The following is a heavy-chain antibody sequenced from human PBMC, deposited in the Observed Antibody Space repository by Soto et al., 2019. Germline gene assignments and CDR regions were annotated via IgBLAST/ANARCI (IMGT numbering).Heavy chain of an antibody. V-gene: IGHV3-7*01. D-gene: IGHD2-2*01. CDR3: ASLGEYCSSTSCYLEQYYYYYYMDV. CDR1: GFTFSSYW. Sequence: GGSLRLSCAASGFTFSSYWMSWVRQAPGKGLEWVANIKQDGSEKYYVDSVKGRFTISRDNAKNSLYLQMNSLRAADTAVYYCASLGEYCSSTSCYLEQYYYYYYMDVWGKGTTVTVSS. CDR2: IKQDGSEK. J-gene: IGHJ6*03.